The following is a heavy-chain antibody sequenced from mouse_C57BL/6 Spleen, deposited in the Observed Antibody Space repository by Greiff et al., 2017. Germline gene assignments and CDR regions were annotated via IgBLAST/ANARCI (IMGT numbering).Heavy chain of an antibody. CDR1: GYTFTDYE. CDR2: IDPETGGT. J-gene: IGHJ2*01. D-gene: IGHD1-1*01. V-gene: IGHV1-15*01. CDR3: TKIPNYSGSSYVYFDD. Sequence: QVQLQQSGAELVRPGASVTLSCKASGYTFTDYEMHWVKQTPVHGLEWIGAIDPETGGTAYNQKFKGKAILTADKSSSTAYMELRSLTSEDSAVYYCTKIPNYSGSSYVYFDDWGQGTTLTVSS.